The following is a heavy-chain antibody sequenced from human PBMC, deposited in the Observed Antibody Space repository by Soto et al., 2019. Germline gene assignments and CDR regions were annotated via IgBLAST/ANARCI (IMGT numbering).Heavy chain of an antibody. CDR1: GFTLSGRS. D-gene: IGHD3-10*01. CDR2: IDNAGTDS. J-gene: IGHJ6*04. CDR3: ARGWCGPDG. Sequence: EVQLVESGGGLVQPGGSLRLSCAASGFTLSGRSMHWVRQAPGKGLVWVSGIDNAGTDSTYADSVKGRFTSSRDNAKNMVYLQRNSMRVEDTAVYYCARGWCGPDGWGKGTTVTVSS. V-gene: IGHV3-74*01.